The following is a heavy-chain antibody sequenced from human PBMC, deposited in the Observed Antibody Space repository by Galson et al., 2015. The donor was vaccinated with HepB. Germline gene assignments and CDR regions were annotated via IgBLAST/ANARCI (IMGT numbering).Heavy chain of an antibody. V-gene: IGHV1-2*04. CDR3: ARDLGSSWSYYFDY. Sequence: SVKVSCKASGYTFTGYYMHWVRQAPGQGLEWMGWINPNSGGTNYAQKFQGWVTMTRDTSISTAYMELSRLRSDDTAVYYCARDLGSSWSYYFDYWGQGTLVTVSS. CDR1: GYTFTGYY. CDR2: INPNSGGT. D-gene: IGHD6-13*01. J-gene: IGHJ4*02.